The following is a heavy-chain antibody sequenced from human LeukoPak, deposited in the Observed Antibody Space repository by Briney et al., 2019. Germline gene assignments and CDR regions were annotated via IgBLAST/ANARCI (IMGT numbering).Heavy chain of an antibody. CDR2: ISGSGDYT. J-gene: IGHJ6*02. CDR3: ARYCASSSCYTSYYGMDV. D-gene: IGHD2-2*02. V-gene: IGHV3-23*01. Sequence: PGGSLRLSCAASGFTFSTYAMSWVRQAPGKRLEWVSAISGSGDYTYYTDSVKGRFTISRDSSTNTLHLQMHSLRAEDTAVYYCARYCASSSCYTSYYGMDVWGQGTTVTVSS. CDR1: GFTFSTYA.